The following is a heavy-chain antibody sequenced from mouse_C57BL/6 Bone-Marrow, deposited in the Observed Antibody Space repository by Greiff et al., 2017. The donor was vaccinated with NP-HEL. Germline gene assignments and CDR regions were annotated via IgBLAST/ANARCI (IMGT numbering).Heavy chain of an antibody. Sequence: EVQLQQSGPELVKPGASVKISCKASGYSFTGYYMNWVKQSPEKSLEWIGEINPSTGGTTYNQKFKAKATLTVDKSSSTAYMQLKSLTSEDSAVYYCARLGFSYWYFDVWGTGTTVTVSS. CDR3: ARLGFSYWYFDV. CDR1: GYSFTGYY. CDR2: INPSTGGT. D-gene: IGHD1-2*01. V-gene: IGHV1-42*01. J-gene: IGHJ1*03.